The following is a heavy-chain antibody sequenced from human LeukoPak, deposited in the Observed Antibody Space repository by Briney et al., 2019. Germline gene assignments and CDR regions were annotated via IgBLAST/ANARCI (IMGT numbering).Heavy chain of an antibody. CDR1: GYTFTGYY. Sequence: ASVKVSCKASGYTFTGYYMHWVRQAPGQGLEWMGWINPNSGGTNYAQKFRGRVTMTRDTSISTAYMELSRLRSDDTAVYYCARDRGGYDFVVDYWGQGTLVTVSS. V-gene: IGHV1-2*02. CDR2: INPNSGGT. J-gene: IGHJ4*02. CDR3: ARDRGGYDFVVDY. D-gene: IGHD5-12*01.